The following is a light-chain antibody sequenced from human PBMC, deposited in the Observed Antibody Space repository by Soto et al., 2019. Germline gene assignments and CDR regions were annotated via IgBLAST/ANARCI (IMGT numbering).Light chain of an antibody. V-gene: IGKV3-15*01. J-gene: IGKJ1*01. CDR3: QQYNNWWT. CDR2: GAS. Sequence: EVVMTQSPATLSMSPGERATLSCRASQSVSSSLAWYQQKPGQAPRLLIYGASTRATGIPDRFSGSGSETEVTLNISSLQAEDFSIYYCQQYNNWWTFGQGTKVEIK. CDR1: QSVSSS.